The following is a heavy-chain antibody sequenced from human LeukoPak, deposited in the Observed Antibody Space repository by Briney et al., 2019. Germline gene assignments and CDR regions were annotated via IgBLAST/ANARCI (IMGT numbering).Heavy chain of an antibody. J-gene: IGHJ4*02. CDR3: AKDRGVPD. CDR1: GFTFSGYA. V-gene: IGHV3-30-3*01. Sequence: GGSLRLSCAAPGFTFSGYAMHWVRQAPGKGLEWVAVISYDGSNKYYADSVKGRFTISRDNSKNTLYLQMNSLRAEDTAVYYCAKDRGVPDWGQGTLVTVSS. D-gene: IGHD3-10*01. CDR2: ISYDGSNK.